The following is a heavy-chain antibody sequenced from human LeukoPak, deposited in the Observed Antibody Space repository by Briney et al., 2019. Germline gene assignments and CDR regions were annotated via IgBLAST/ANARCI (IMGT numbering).Heavy chain of an antibody. Sequence: SETLSLTCTVSGGSISSYYWSWIRQPPGKGLEWIGYIYYSGSTNYIPSLKSRVTISVDTSKNQFSLKLSSATAADTAVYYCARGPVGAFDYWGQGTLVTVSS. J-gene: IGHJ4*02. CDR2: IYYSGST. CDR3: ARGPVGAFDY. D-gene: IGHD1-26*01. CDR1: GGSISSYY. V-gene: IGHV4-59*01.